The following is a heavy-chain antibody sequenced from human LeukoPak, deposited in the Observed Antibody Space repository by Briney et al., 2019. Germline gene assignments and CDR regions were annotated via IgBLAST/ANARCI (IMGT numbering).Heavy chain of an antibody. CDR2: ISGSGGST. CDR1: GFTFSSYA. Sequence: PGGSLRLSCAASGFTFSSYAMSWVRQAPGKGLEWVSAISGSGGSTYYADSVKGRFTISRDNSKNTLYLQMNSLRAEDTAVYYCAKKDSRYGSGGDDYWGQGTLVTVSS. J-gene: IGHJ4*02. V-gene: IGHV3-23*01. D-gene: IGHD3-10*01. CDR3: AKKDSRYGSGGDDY.